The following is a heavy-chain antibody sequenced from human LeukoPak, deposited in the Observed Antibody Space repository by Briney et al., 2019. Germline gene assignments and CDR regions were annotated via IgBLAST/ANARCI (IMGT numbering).Heavy chain of an antibody. Sequence: SETLSLTCAVYGGSSGDFWWTWIRQSPGKGLEWIGEVNPSGRSNYNPSLNSRVTIPVDRSKKQFSLRLTSVTAADTALYYCAIRYGRLEAGGTPFDSWDQGTLVTVSS. D-gene: IGHD6-13*01. CDR1: GGSSGDFW. J-gene: IGHJ5*01. V-gene: IGHV4-34*01. CDR3: AIRYGRLEAGGTPFDS. CDR2: VNPSGRS.